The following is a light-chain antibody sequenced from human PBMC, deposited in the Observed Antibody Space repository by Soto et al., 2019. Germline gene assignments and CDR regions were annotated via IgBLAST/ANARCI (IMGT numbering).Light chain of an antibody. J-gene: IGKJ2*01. Sequence: EIVLTQSPSSLSLSPGERATLSCRASQTVSSTYLAWYQQKPGQAPRLLIYGASSRATGIPDRFSGSGSGTDFTLTISRLELEDFAVYFCQQYVTSPYTFAQGTKLEIK. V-gene: IGKV3-20*01. CDR3: QQYVTSPYT. CDR2: GAS. CDR1: QTVSSTY.